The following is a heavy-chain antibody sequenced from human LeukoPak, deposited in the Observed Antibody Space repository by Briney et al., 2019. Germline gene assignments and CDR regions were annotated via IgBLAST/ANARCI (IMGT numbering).Heavy chain of an antibody. CDR3: ARTYYDILTQFDY. D-gene: IGHD3-9*01. CDR1: GGSISSSSYY. V-gene: IGHV4-39*01. CDR2: IYYSGST. J-gene: IGHJ4*02. Sequence: SETLSLTCTVSGGSISSSSYYWGWNRQPPGQGLEWLGSIYYSGSTYSNPSLKSRVTISVDTSKNQFSLKLISVTAADTAVYYCARTYYDILTQFDYWGQGTLVTVSS.